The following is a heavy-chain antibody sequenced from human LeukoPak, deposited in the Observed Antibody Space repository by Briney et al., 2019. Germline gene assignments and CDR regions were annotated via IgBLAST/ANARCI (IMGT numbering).Heavy chain of an antibody. D-gene: IGHD6-13*01. V-gene: IGHV4-61*02. J-gene: IGHJ4*02. CDR3: ARGAAATY. Sequence: EPSETLSLTCTVSGGSISSENYYWSWIRQPAGKGLEWIGRIYTSGSTNYNPSLKSRVTISVDTSKNQFSLKLSSVTTADTAVYYCARGAAATYWGQGTLVTVSS. CDR2: IYTSGST. CDR1: GGSISSENYY.